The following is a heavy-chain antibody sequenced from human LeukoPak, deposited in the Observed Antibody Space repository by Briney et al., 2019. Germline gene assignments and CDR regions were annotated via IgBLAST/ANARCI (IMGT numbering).Heavy chain of an antibody. CDR3: TTVSYYDILTGYLRPFDY. V-gene: IGHV3-15*01. J-gene: IGHJ4*02. CDR2: IKSKTDGGAT. D-gene: IGHD3-9*01. CDR1: GFTFSNAW. Sequence: PGGSLRLSCAASGFTFSNAWMSWVRQAPGKGLEWVGRIKSKTDGGATDYAAPVKGRFTISRDDSKNTLYLQMNSLKTEDTAVYYCTTVSYYDILTGYLRPFDYWGQGTLVTVSS.